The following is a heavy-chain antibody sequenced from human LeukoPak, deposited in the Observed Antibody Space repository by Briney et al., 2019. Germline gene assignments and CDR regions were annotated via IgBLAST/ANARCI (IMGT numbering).Heavy chain of an antibody. D-gene: IGHD6-13*01. CDR1: GFPFSDYA. CDR3: AKDRLAAAGPLCFDY. CDR2: ISYSGTST. V-gene: IGHV3-23*01. J-gene: IGHJ4*02. Sequence: GGSLRLSCAASGFPFSDYAMNWVRQAPGQGLEWVSSISYSGTSTYYAGSVKGRFTISRDNSKNTLYLQMNSLRAEDTAVYYCAKDRLAAAGPLCFDYWGQGTLVTVSS.